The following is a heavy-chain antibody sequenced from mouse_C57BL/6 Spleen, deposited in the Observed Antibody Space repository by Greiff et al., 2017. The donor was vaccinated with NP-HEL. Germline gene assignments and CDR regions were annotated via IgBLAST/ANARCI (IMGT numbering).Heavy chain of an antibody. CDR2: INPYNGGT. J-gene: IGHJ1*03. D-gene: IGHD1-1*01. V-gene: IGHV1-19*01. CDR3: ARGAYYGSSYKYFDV. Sequence: EVQLQQSGPVLVKPGASVKMSCKASGYTFTDYYMNWVKQSHGKSLEWIGVINPYNGGTSYNQKFKGKATLTVDKSSSTAYMELNSLTSEDSAVYYCARGAYYGSSYKYFDVWGTGTTVTVSS. CDR1: GYTFTDYY.